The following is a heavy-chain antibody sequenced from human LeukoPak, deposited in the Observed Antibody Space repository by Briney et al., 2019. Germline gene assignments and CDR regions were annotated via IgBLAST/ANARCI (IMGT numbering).Heavy chain of an antibody. CDR3: IRGTVGAPGNDY. CDR2: IDTDGSFT. Sequence: PGGSLRLSCAASGFTFSSYWMHWVRQAPGKGLVWVSRIDTDGSFTSYADSVRGRFTIPRDNAKNTLYLQMSSLRAEDTAVYYCIRGTVGAPGNDYWGQGTLVTVSS. V-gene: IGHV3-74*01. J-gene: IGHJ4*02. CDR1: GFTFSSYW. D-gene: IGHD1-26*01.